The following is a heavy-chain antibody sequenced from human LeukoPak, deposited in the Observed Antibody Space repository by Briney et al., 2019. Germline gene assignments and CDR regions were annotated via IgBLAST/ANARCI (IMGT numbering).Heavy chain of an antibody. J-gene: IGHJ4*02. D-gene: IGHD3-3*01. Sequence: PSETLSLTCTVSGGSISSSSYYWGWLRQPPGKGLEWFGSIYYSGSTYYNPSLKSRVTISVDTSKIQFSLKRSSVTAADTVVYYCARLKLSNDFWSGYYSPSEFDYWGQGTLVTVSS. CDR2: IYYSGST. V-gene: IGHV4-39*01. CDR1: GGSISSSSYY. CDR3: ARLKLSNDFWSGYYSPSEFDY.